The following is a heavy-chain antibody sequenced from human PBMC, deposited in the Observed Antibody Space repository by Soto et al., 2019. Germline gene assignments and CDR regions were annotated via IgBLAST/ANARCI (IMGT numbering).Heavy chain of an antibody. Sequence: GGSLRLSCAAYGFTFRSYAIHWVRQAPGKGLEWVAVISRDGTNKYYVDSVKGRFTISRDNSKDTVYLQMNSLRDEDSAMFYCARSRSGAVADSFDFWGQGTLVTVSS. CDR3: ARSRSGAVADSFDF. V-gene: IGHV3-30*04. CDR1: GFTFRSYA. J-gene: IGHJ4*02. CDR2: ISRDGTNK. D-gene: IGHD3-3*01.